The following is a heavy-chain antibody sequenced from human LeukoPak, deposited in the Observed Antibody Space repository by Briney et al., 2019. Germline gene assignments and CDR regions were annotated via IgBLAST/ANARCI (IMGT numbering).Heavy chain of an antibody. CDR3: ARSGSGHGEFFQY. CDR2: IYTSGST. D-gene: IGHD2-15*01. J-gene: IGHJ1*01. Sequence: SETLSLTCTVSGGSISSYYWSWIRQPAGKGLEWIGRIYTSGSTNYNPSLKSRVTISVDTSKTQFSLKLTSVTAADTAIYYCARSGSGHGEFFQYWGQGTLVTVSS. V-gene: IGHV4-4*07. CDR1: GGSISSYY.